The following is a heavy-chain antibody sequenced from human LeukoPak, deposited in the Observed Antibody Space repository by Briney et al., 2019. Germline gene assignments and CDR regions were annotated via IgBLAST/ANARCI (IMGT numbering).Heavy chain of an antibody. V-gene: IGHV1-24*01. J-gene: IGHJ4*02. CDR3: ARVVGRSYDRPYLDY. CDR2: FDPEDGET. Sequence: ASVKVSCKVSGYTLTELSMHWVRQAPGKGLEWMGGFDPEDGETIYAQKFQGRVTMTEDTSTDTAYMELSSLRSEDTAVYYCARVVGRSYDRPYLDYWGQGTLVTVSS. D-gene: IGHD1-26*01. CDR1: GYTLTELS.